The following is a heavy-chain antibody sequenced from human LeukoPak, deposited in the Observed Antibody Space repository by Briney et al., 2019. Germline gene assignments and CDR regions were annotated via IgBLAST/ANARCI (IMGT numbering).Heavy chain of an antibody. CDR3: ARDYYDTSGYFKYYFYMDV. CDR2: IIPIFGTA. V-gene: IGHV1-69*06. CDR1: GGTLNNYG. Sequence: SVTVSCKASGGTLNNYGIIWVRQAPGQGLEWMGGIIPIFGTANYAQKFQGRVTITADKSMSTAYMELSSLRSEDTAVYYCARDYYDTSGYFKYYFYMDVWGKGTTVTVSS. J-gene: IGHJ6*03. D-gene: IGHD3-22*01.